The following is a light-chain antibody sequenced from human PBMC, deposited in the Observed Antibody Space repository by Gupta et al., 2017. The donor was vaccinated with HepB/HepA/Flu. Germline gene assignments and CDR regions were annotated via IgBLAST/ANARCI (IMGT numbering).Light chain of an antibody. CDR3: QQYSGSPLT. CDR1: QSLASNNRNY. J-gene: IGKJ5*01. V-gene: IGKV4-1*01. Sequence: DIVMTQSPDSLAVSLGERATINCKSSQSLASNNRNYLAWYQQKLGQSPKLLIYWASTREYGVPDRFSGSGSGTEFTLTISRLQAEDVAVYYCQQYSGSPLTFGQGTRLEIK. CDR2: WAS.